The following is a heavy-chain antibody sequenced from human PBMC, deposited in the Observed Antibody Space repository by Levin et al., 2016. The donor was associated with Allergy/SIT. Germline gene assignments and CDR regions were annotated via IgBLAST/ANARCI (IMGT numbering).Heavy chain of an antibody. V-gene: IGHV1-69*01. CDR2: IIPIFGTA. J-gene: IGHJ5*02. D-gene: IGHD3-22*01. CDR3: ARVQASSGFWYYDSSGYFKGWFDP. Sequence: WVRQAPGQGLEWMGGIIPIFGTANYAQKFQGRVTITADESTSTAYMELSSLRSEDTAVYYCARVQASSGFWYYDSSGYFKGWFDPWGQGTLVTVSS.